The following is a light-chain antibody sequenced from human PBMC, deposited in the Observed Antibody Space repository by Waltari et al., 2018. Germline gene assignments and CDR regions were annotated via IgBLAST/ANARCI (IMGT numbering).Light chain of an antibody. CDR3: QQSYTTLFT. Sequence: DIQMTQSPSSLSSSVGDRVTITCRASQTISTYLNWYQQKPGKAPKLLIYAASSLQSGVPSRCSGSGSGKDVTLTISSLQPEDFASYYCQQSYTTLFTFGGGTKVEI. J-gene: IGKJ4*01. CDR2: AAS. CDR1: QTISTY. V-gene: IGKV1-39*01.